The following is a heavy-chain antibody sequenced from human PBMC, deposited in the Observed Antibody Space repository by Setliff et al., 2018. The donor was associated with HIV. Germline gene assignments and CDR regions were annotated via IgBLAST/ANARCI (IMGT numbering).Heavy chain of an antibody. D-gene: IGHD6-19*01. CDR3: ARELEYSSGWFLVDY. CDR1: GGSISDYY. J-gene: IGHJ4*02. CDR2: IYTSGST. V-gene: IGHV4-4*09. Sequence: SETLSLTCTVSGGSISDYYWSWIRQPPGKGLEWIGYIYTSGSTNYNPSLYSRVTISVDTSKNQFSLRLTSVTAADTAVYYCARELEYSSGWFLVDYWGQGALVTVSS.